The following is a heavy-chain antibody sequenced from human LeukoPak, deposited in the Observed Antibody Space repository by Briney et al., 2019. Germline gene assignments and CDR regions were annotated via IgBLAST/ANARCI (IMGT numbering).Heavy chain of an antibody. V-gene: IGHV5-51*01. Sequence: GKSLKISCKASGDSLTNYWIGWVRQMPGKGLEWMGIIYPGDSDTRYSPSFQGQVTISADRSINTAYLQWNSLKTSDTAMYYCAKPGGPEPSWGQGTLVTVSS. D-gene: IGHD2-2*01. CDR1: GDSLTNYW. CDR3: AKPGGPEPS. J-gene: IGHJ5*02. CDR2: IYPGDSDT.